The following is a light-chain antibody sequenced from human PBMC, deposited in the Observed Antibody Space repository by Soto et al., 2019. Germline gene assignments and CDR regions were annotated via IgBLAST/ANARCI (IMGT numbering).Light chain of an antibody. CDR3: SSYAGSSNV. V-gene: IGLV2-8*01. J-gene: IGLJ1*01. CDR2: EVN. CDR1: SSDVGGYNY. Sequence: QSVLTQPPPASGSPGQSVAISCTGTSSDVGGYNYVSWYQQHPGKAPKLMIYEVNKRPSGVPDRFSGSKSGNTASLTVSGLQAEDEDDYYCSSYAGSSNVFGTGTKVTVL.